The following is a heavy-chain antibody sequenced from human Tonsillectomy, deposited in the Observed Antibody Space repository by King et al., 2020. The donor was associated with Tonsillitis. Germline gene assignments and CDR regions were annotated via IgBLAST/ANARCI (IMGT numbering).Heavy chain of an antibody. CDR1: GYSFTSYW. J-gene: IGHJ6*03. D-gene: IGHD6-13*01. V-gene: IGHV5-10-1*03. Sequence: VQLVESGAEVKKPGESLRISCKGSGYSFTSYWISWVRQMPGKGLEWMGRIDPSDSYTNYSPSFQGHVTISADKSISTAYLQWSSLKASDTAMYYCARLGRDSSSWYLNVGYYYYMDVWGKGTTVTVSS. CDR2: IDPSDSYT. CDR3: ARLGRDSSSWYLNVGYYYYMDV.